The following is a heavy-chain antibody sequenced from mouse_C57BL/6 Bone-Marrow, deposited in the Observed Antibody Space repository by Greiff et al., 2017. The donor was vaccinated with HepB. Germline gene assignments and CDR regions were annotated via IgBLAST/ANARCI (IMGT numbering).Heavy chain of an antibody. J-gene: IGHJ3*01. V-gene: IGHV1-75*01. CDR3: ARRGGTLLREFAY. Sequence: VQLQQSGPELVKPGASVKISCKASGYTFTDYYINWVKQRPGQGLEWIGWIFPGSGSTYYNEKFKGKATLTVDKSSSTAYMLLSSLTSEDSAVYFCARRGGTLLREFAYWGQGTLVTVSA. CDR1: GYTFTDYY. D-gene: IGHD1-1*01. CDR2: IFPGSGST.